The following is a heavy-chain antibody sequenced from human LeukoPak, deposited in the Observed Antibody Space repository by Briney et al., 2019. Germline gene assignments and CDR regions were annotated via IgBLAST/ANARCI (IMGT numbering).Heavy chain of an antibody. D-gene: IGHD3-22*01. CDR3: ARGGYYYDSSGYAAY. CDR1: GYTFTSYD. Sequence: ASVKVSCKASGYTFTSYDINWVRQATGQGLGWMGWMNPNSGNTGYAQKFQGRVTMTRNTSISTAYMELSSLRSEDTAVYYCARGGYYYDSSGYAAYWGQGTLVTVSS. J-gene: IGHJ4*02. CDR2: MNPNSGNT. V-gene: IGHV1-8*01.